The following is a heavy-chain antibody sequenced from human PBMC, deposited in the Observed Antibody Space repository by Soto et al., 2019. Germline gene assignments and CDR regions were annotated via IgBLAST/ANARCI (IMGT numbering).Heavy chain of an antibody. CDR3: TRDPSAAAGPFDY. J-gene: IGHJ4*02. CDR1: GFTFGDYA. D-gene: IGHD6-13*01. CDR2: IRSKAYGGTT. Sequence: PGGSLRLSCTASGFTFGDYAMSWFRQAPGKGLEWVGFIRSKAYGGTTEYAASVKGRFTISRDDSKSIAYLQMNSLKTEDTAVYYCTRDPSAAAGPFDYWGQGTLVTVSS. V-gene: IGHV3-49*03.